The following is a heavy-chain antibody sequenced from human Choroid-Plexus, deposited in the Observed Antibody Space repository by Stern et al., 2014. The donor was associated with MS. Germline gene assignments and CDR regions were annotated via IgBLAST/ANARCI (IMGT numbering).Heavy chain of an antibody. D-gene: IGHD3-3*01. J-gene: IGHJ6*02. Sequence: QVQLVQSGAEVKKPGASVKVSCKTSGYIFTGYYIHWVRQAPGQGLEWMAWINPTTGGTKYAQKFQGRVTMSRDTSSSTAYVELSSLTSDDTAVYYCARDQRGITIFGVVTDYYYLGMDVWGQGTTVTVSS. CDR2: INPTTGGT. CDR3: ARDQRGITIFGVVTDYYYLGMDV. CDR1: GYIFTGYY. V-gene: IGHV1-2*02.